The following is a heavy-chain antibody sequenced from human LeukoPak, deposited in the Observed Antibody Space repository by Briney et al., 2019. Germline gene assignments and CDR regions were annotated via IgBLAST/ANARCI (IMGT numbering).Heavy chain of an antibody. D-gene: IGHD4-11*01. CDR1: GFTFSSYS. CDR2: ISSAGSTR. Sequence: GGSLRLSCAASGFTFSSYSMNWVRQAPGKGLEWVSYISSAGSTRYYADSVKGRFTISRDNANNSLYLQMDSLRDEDTAIYYCARDTLEYSNSPDAFDIWGQGTMVTVSS. V-gene: IGHV3-48*02. CDR3: ARDTLEYSNSPDAFDI. J-gene: IGHJ3*02.